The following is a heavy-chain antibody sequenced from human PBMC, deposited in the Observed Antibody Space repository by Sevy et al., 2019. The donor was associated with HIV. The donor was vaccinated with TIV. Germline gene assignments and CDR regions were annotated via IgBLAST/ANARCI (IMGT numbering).Heavy chain of an antibody. D-gene: IGHD4-17*01. V-gene: IGHV3-23*01. CDR3: AKDPIKTHGDPNYYYYYMDV. CDR1: GFTFSSYA. Sequence: GGSLRLSCAASGFTFSSYAMSWVRQAPGKGLEWVSAISGSGGSTYYADSVKRRFTISRDNSKNTLYLQMNSLRAEDTAVYYCAKDPIKTHGDPNYYYYYMDVWGKGTTVTVSS. CDR2: ISGSGGST. J-gene: IGHJ6*03.